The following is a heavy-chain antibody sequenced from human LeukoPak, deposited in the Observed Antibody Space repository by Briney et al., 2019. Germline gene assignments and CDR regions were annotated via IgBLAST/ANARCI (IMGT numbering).Heavy chain of an antibody. D-gene: IGHD3-22*01. CDR1: GYSFTSYW. V-gene: IGHV5-51*01. CDR3: ARHELRDYYDSSGLDY. Sequence: GESLEISCKGSGYSFTSYWIGWVRQMPGKGLEWMGIVYPGDSDTRYSPSFQGQVTISADKSISTAYLQWSSLKASDTAMYCCARHELRDYYDSSGLDYWGQGTLVTVSS. CDR2: VYPGDSDT. J-gene: IGHJ4*02.